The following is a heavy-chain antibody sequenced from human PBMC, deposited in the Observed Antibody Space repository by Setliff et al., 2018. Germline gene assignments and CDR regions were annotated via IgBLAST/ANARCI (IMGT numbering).Heavy chain of an antibody. CDR1: GGSISSYY. CDR3: ARDEGSSYFYGMDV. Sequence: PSETLSLTCTVSGGSISSYYWSWIRQPPGKGLEWIGYIYYSGSTNYNPSLQSRVTISVDTSKNQFSLKLSSVTAADTAVYYCARDEGSSYFYGMDVWGQGTTVTVS. D-gene: IGHD6-13*01. V-gene: IGHV4-59*01. J-gene: IGHJ6*02. CDR2: IYYSGST.